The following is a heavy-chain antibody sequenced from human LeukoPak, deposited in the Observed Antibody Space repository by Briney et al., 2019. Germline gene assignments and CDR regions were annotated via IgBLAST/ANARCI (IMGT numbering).Heavy chain of an antibody. Sequence: PGGSLRLSCAASGFTFSSYAMHWVRQAPGKGLEWVAVISYDGSNRYYADSVKGRFAISRDNSKNTLYLQMNSLRAEDTAVYYCARDRGSGWPDAFDIWGQGTMVTVSS. CDR2: ISYDGSNR. CDR3: ARDRGSGWPDAFDI. CDR1: GFTFSSYA. D-gene: IGHD6-19*01. J-gene: IGHJ3*02. V-gene: IGHV3-30*09.